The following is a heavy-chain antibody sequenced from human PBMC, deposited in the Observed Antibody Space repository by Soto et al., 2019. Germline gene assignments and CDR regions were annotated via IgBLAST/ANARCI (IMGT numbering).Heavy chain of an antibody. CDR2: IGTAGDT. Sequence: PGGSLRLSCVGSGFIFSTYDMHWVRQPTGKGLEWVSAIGTAGDTYYPGSVKGRFTISRENAKNSLFLQMNSLRAEDTAVYYCTRGQYYGVDIWGQGTTVTVSS. CDR3: TRGQYYGVDI. CDR1: GFIFSTYD. J-gene: IGHJ6*02. V-gene: IGHV3-13*01.